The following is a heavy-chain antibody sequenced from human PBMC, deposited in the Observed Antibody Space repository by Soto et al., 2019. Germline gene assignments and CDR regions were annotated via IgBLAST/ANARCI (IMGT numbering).Heavy chain of an antibody. CDR2: IWYDGSNK. J-gene: IGHJ5*02. CDR1: GFTFSSYG. D-gene: IGHD3-10*01. V-gene: IGHV3-33*01. Sequence: QVQLVESGGGVVQPGRSLRLSCAASGFTFSSYGMYWVRQAPGKGLEWVAVIWYDGSNKYYADSVKGRFTISRDNSKNTLYLQMNSLRAEDTAVYYCARELVRGVPGGFDPWGQGTLVTVSS. CDR3: ARELVRGVPGGFDP.